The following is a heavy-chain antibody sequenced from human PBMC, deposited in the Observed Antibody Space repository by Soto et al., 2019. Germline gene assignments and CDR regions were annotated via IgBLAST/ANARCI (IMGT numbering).Heavy chain of an antibody. D-gene: IGHD1-26*01. J-gene: IGHJ4*02. V-gene: IGHV3-30-3*01. Sequence: QVQLVESGGGVVQPGRSLRLSCAASGFTFSSYAMHWVRQAPGKGLEWVAVISYDGSNKYYADSVKGRFTISRDNSKNTLYLQMNSLRAEDTAVYYCARGYAIVGATGESGDYWGQGTLVTVSS. CDR2: ISYDGSNK. CDR1: GFTFSSYA. CDR3: ARGYAIVGATGESGDY.